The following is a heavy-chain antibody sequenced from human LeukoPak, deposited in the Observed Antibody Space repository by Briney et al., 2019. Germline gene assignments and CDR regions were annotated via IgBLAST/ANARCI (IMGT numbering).Heavy chain of an antibody. Sequence: GRSLRLSCAASGFTFSSYGMHWVRQAPGKGLEWVAVISYDGSNKYYADSVKGRFTISRDNSKNTLYLQMNSLRAGDTAVYYCAKGELPFDYWGQGTLVTVSS. J-gene: IGHJ4*02. CDR3: AKGELPFDY. CDR2: ISYDGSNK. CDR1: GFTFSSYG. V-gene: IGHV3-30*18. D-gene: IGHD1-26*01.